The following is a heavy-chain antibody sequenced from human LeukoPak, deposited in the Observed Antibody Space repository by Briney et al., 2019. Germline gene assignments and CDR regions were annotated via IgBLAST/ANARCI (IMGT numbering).Heavy chain of an antibody. V-gene: IGHV3-74*01. CDR3: AARVWSANYYGMDV. D-gene: IGHD2-21*01. CDR2: INGDGSST. J-gene: IGHJ6*02. CDR1: GFSFSGSW. Sequence: PGGSLRLSCAASGFSFSGSWMHWVRQAPGKGLMWVSLINGDGSSTYYADSVKGRFTISRDNAKNTLYLQMNSLRAEDTAVYYCAARVWSANYYGMDVWGQGTTVTVSS.